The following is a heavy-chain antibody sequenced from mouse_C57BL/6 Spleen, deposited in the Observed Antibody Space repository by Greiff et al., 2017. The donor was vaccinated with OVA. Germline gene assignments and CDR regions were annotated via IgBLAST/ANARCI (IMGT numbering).Heavy chain of an antibody. Sequence: ESGPGLVKPSQSLSLTCSVTGYSITSGYYWNWIRQFPGNKLEWMGYISYDGSNNYNPSLKNRISITRDTSKNQFFLKLNSVTTEDTATYYCARKDYSNPAWFAYWGQGTLVTVSA. CDR3: ARKDYSNPAWFAY. CDR2: ISYDGSN. CDR1: GYSITSGYY. D-gene: IGHD2-5*01. V-gene: IGHV3-6*01. J-gene: IGHJ3*01.